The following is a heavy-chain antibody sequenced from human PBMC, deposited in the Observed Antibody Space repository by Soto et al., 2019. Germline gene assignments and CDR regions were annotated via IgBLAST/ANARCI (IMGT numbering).Heavy chain of an antibody. Sequence: EVQLVASGGGLVLPGRSLRLSCTASGFTFGDYAMSWFRQTPGKGLEWVGFVRIKTYGETTEYAASAKARFTVSRDDFKTIAYLQMNSLKTDDSAVYYCARRGYYGARSYYITSQDFDDWGQGTLVTVSS. CDR3: ARRGYYGARSYYITSQDFDD. CDR1: GFTFGDYA. V-gene: IGHV3-49*03. D-gene: IGHD3-10*01. CDR2: VRIKTYGETT. J-gene: IGHJ4*01.